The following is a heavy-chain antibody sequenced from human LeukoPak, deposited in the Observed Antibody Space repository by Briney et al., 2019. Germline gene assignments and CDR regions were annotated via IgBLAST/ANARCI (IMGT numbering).Heavy chain of an antibody. CDR3: ARVSGGVTPYAIYYFDY. CDR1: GGSISSGDYY. Sequence: PSETLSLTCTDSGGSISSGDYYWSWIRQPPGKGLEWIGYIYYSGSTYYNPSLKSRVTISVDTSKNQFSLKLSSVTAADTAVYYCARVSGGVTPYAIYYFDYWGQGTLVTVSS. V-gene: IGHV4-30-4*08. J-gene: IGHJ4*02. D-gene: IGHD2-8*02. CDR2: IYYSGST.